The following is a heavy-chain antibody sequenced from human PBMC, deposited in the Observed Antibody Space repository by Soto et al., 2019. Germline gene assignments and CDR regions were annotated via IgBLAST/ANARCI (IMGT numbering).Heavy chain of an antibody. V-gene: IGHV1-46*01. CDR2: INPSGGST. Sequence: ASVKVSCKASGYTFTSYYMHWVRQAPGQGLEWMGIINPSGGSTSYAQKFQGRVTMTRDTSTSTVYVELSSLRSEDTAVYYCARSPRDTAINKVSYYGMDVWGQGTTVTVSS. CDR1: GYTFTSYY. D-gene: IGHD5-18*01. CDR3: ARSPRDTAINKVSYYGMDV. J-gene: IGHJ6*02.